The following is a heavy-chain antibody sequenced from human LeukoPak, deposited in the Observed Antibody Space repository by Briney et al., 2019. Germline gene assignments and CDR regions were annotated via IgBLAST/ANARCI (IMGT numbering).Heavy chain of an antibody. D-gene: IGHD3-16*01. J-gene: IGHJ3*02. CDR2: NNAGGTT. CDR3: ARVALYALDI. V-gene: IGHV3-53*01. CDR1: GFSINNYY. Sequence: PGGSLRLSCAASGFSINNYYMSWVRQAPGKGLEWVAVNNAGGTTYYADSVKGRFTISRDNSKDTVYFQMNSLRAEDTAIYYCARVALYALDIWGQGTMVTVSS.